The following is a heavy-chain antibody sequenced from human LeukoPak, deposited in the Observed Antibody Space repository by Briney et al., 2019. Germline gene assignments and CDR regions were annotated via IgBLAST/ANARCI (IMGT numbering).Heavy chain of an antibody. CDR1: GFTFSSYS. V-gene: IGHV3-21*01. D-gene: IGHD3-10*01. J-gene: IGHJ4*02. CDR3: ARDLAGD. CDR2: ISSSSNYI. Sequence: GGSLRLSCAASGFTFSSYSMNWVRQAPGKGLEWVSSISSSSNYIYYADSMKGRFTISRDNAKNSLYLQMNSLRAEDTAVYYCARDLAGDWGQGTLVTVSS.